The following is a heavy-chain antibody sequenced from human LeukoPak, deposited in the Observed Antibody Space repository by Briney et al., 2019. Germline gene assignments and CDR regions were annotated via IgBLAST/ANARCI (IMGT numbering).Heavy chain of an antibody. CDR3: ARRVLTTTDYLDY. Sequence: GGSLRLSCAASGFTFSTYWMTWVRQAPGKGLEWVANIKQDEREKYYVDSVKGRFTISRDNAKNSLYLQMNSLRAEDTAMYYCARRVLTTTDYLDYWGQGTLVTVSP. CDR2: IKQDEREK. D-gene: IGHD2-8*01. J-gene: IGHJ4*02. CDR1: GFTFSTYW. V-gene: IGHV3-7*02.